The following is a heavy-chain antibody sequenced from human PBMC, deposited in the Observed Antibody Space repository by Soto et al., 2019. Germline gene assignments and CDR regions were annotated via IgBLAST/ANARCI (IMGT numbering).Heavy chain of an antibody. V-gene: IGHV1-18*01. CDR1: GYTFITFG. J-gene: IGHJ5*02. CDR2: ISPFNGHT. D-gene: IGHD6-13*01. CDR3: AREPPRATAGLNYFDP. Sequence: QVQLVQSGTEVKQPGASVKVSCKTSGYTFITFGIGWVRQAPGQGLEWMGWISPFNGHTHYAQKFQGRVSLTTDTSTSTAFLELRSLTYDDTAVYYCAREPPRATAGLNYFDPWGQGTLVTVSS.